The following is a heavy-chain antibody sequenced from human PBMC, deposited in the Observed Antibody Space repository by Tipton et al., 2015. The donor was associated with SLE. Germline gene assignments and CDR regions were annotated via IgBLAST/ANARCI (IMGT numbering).Heavy chain of an antibody. CDR2: IQYDGNKQ. Sequence: SLRLSCAASGFTFRSYAMHWVRQAPGKGLEWVAFIQYDGNKQFYADSVKGRFTISRDNSKNTLYLQMNSLRAEDTAVYYCARDGTVTTLYYYYMDVWGKGTTVTVSS. CDR1: GFTFRSYA. D-gene: IGHD4-17*01. J-gene: IGHJ6*03. V-gene: IGHV3-30*02. CDR3: ARDGTVTTLYYYYMDV.